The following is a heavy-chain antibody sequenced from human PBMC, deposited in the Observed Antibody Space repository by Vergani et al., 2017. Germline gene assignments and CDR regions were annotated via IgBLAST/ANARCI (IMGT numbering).Heavy chain of an antibody. V-gene: IGHV7-4-1*02. CDR2: INTDTGNP. Sequence: QVQLVQSGSELKKPGASVTVPCKASGYTSTNHAMNWVRQAPGHGLEWMGWINTDTGNPTYAQGFTGRFVFSVDTSVSTAYLQISGLKADDTAVYYCARAVLRVWDYYGLDVWGQGTTVTVSS. D-gene: IGHD2-8*02. J-gene: IGHJ6*02. CDR3: ARAVLRVWDYYGLDV. CDR1: GYTSTNHA.